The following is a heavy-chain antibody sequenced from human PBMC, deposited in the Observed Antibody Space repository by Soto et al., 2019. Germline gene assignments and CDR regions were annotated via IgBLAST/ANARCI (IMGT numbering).Heavy chain of an antibody. V-gene: IGHV4-34*01. CDR1: GGSFSGYY. CDR2: INHSGST. J-gene: IGHJ5*02. CDR3: ARRGKTTYYDFWSGYLNWFDP. Sequence: SETLSLTGAVYGGSFSGYYWSWIRQPPGKGLEWIGEINHSGSTNYNPSLKSRVTISVDTSKNQFSLKLSSVTAADTAVYYCARRGKTTYYDFWSGYLNWFDPWGQGTLVTVSS. D-gene: IGHD3-3*01.